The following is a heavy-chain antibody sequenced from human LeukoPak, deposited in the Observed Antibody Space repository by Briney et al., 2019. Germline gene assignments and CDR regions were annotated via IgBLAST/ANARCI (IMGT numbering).Heavy chain of an antibody. J-gene: IGHJ3*02. D-gene: IGHD2-15*01. Sequence: SETLSLTCTVSGGSISSYYWSWIRQPPGKGLERIGYIYYSGSTNYNPSLKSRVTISVDTPKNQFSLKLSSVTAADTAVYYCARDLLGSYAFDIWGQGTMVTVSS. CDR3: ARDLLGSYAFDI. CDR1: GGSISSYY. CDR2: IYYSGST. V-gene: IGHV4-59*01.